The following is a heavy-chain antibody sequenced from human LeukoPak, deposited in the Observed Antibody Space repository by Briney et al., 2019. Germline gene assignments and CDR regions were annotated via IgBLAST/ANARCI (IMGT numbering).Heavy chain of an antibody. CDR3: ARDRSGDEDFDY. CDR1: GFTLTIFD. D-gene: IGHD3-10*01. CDR2: ISSGSIT. V-gene: IGHV3-69-1*01. Sequence: RGSLRDSCTPPGFTLTIFDINSVPPTPGKRVGWVSFISSGSITHYADSVKGRFTISRDNAKNSLDLQMNSLRAEDTAVYYCARDRSGDEDFDYWGQGTLVTVSS. J-gene: IGHJ4*02.